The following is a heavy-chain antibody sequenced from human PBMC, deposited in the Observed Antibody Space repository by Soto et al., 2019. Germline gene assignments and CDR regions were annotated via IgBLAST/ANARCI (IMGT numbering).Heavy chain of an antibody. J-gene: IGHJ6*02. V-gene: IGHV1-69*12. CDR1: GGTFSSYA. Sequence: QVQLVQSGAEVKKPGSSVKDSCKASGGTFSSYAIDWVRQAPGQGLEWMGGIIPLFGTRNYAQKLQGRVKLTADESTRTAYMELSTLTSEDTAVYYCARGTVTGSEYNYYYYGMDVWGQGTTVTVSS. CDR2: IIPLFGTR. D-gene: IGHD1-1*01. CDR3: ARGTVTGSEYNYYYYGMDV.